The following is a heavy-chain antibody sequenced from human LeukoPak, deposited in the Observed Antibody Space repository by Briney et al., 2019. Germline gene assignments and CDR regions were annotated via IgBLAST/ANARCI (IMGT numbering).Heavy chain of an antibody. Sequence: GGSLRLSCAASGFTFSSYWMDWVRQAPGKGLEWVLAISGSGTSTYYADSVKGRFTISRDNSKNTLYLQMNSLRAEDTAVYYCEGTYYYDSGDDYWGQGTLVAVSS. V-gene: IGHV3-23*01. J-gene: IGHJ4*02. CDR2: ISGSGTST. D-gene: IGHD3-22*01. CDR1: GFTFSSYW. CDR3: EGTYYYDSGDDY.